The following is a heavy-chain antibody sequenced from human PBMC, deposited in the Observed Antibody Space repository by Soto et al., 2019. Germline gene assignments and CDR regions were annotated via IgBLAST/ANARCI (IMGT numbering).Heavy chain of an antibody. CDR3: ARRRYRALSWYFDL. J-gene: IGHJ2*01. D-gene: IGHD3-16*02. CDR2: MSYSGST. CDR1: GGSMSNSLYY. Sequence: QLQLQESGPGLVKPSETLSLTCTVSGGSMSNSLYYWGWIRQPPGKGLEWIGSMSYSGSTYNNPSLKSRVTISVDTSKNQVSLKLTSVTAADTAVYYCARRRYRALSWYFDLWGRGTLVSVSS. V-gene: IGHV4-39*01.